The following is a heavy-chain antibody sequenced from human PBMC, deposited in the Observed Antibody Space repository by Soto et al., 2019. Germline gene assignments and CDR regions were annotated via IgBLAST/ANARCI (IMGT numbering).Heavy chain of an antibody. D-gene: IGHD3-3*01. Sequence: SETLSLTCAVYGGSFSGYYWSWIRQPPGKGLEWIGEINHSGSTNYNPSLKSRVTISVDTSKNQFSLKLSSVTAADTAVYYCARALVLRSYYYYYMDVWGKGTTVTVSS. V-gene: IGHV4-34*01. CDR3: ARALVLRSYYYYYMDV. J-gene: IGHJ6*03. CDR1: GGSFSGYY. CDR2: INHSGST.